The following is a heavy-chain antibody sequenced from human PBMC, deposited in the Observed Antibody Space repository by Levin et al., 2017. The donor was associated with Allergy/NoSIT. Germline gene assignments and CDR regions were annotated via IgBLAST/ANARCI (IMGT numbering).Heavy chain of an antibody. D-gene: IGHD1-26*01. CDR3: AKDLKFGRRWGATIPFDI. CDR1: GFTFSSYG. Sequence: GGSLRLSCAASGFTFSSYGMHWVRQAPGKGLEWVAVISYDGSNKYYADSVKGRFTISRDNSKNTLYLQMNSLRAEDTAVYYCAKDLKFGRRWGATIPFDIWGQGTMVTVSS. CDR2: ISYDGSNK. V-gene: IGHV3-30*18. J-gene: IGHJ3*02.